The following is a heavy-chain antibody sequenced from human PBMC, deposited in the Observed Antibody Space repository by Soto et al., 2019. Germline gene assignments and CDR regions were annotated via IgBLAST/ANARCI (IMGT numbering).Heavy chain of an antibody. Sequence: TSETLSLTCTVSGGSISSYYWSWTRQPPGKGLEWIGYIYYSGSTNYNPSLKSRVTISVDTSKNQFSLKLSSVTAADTAVYYCARRYGSSFDYWGQGTLVTVSS. V-gene: IGHV4-59*08. CDR3: ARRYGSSFDY. D-gene: IGHD6-13*01. CDR1: GGSISSYY. CDR2: IYYSGST. J-gene: IGHJ4*02.